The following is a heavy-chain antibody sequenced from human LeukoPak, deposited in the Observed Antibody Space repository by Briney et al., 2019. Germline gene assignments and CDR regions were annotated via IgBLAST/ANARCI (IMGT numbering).Heavy chain of an antibody. D-gene: IGHD2-2*01. Sequence: SETLSLTCAVYGGSFSGYYWSWIRQPPGKGLEWLGEINHSGSTNYNPSLKSRVTISVDTSKNQFSLKLSSVTAADTAVYYCARTSADQLRRAGFDPWGQGTLVTVSS. J-gene: IGHJ5*02. V-gene: IGHV4-34*01. CDR2: INHSGST. CDR3: ARTSADQLRRAGFDP. CDR1: GGSFSGYY.